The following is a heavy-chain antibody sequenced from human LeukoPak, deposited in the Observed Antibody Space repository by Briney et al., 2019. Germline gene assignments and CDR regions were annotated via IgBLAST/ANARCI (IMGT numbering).Heavy chain of an antibody. J-gene: IGHJ4*02. CDR1: GFTFSSYG. CDR3: ATGMATVTGPFDS. D-gene: IGHD4-17*01. Sequence: GGSLRLSCAASGFTFSSYGIHSVRQAPGKGLILGSRINMDVSDTLYADSVKGLFTISRDHAKNTLYPQMNSLRAEDTAVYYCATGMATVTGPFDSWGQGTLVTVSS. CDR2: INMDVSDT. V-gene: IGHV3-74*01.